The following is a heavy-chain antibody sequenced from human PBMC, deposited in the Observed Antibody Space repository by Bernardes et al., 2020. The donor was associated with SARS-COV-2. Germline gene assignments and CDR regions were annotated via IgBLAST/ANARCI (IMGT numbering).Heavy chain of an antibody. CDR1: GFSFNSYG. V-gene: IGHV3-33*01. CDR2: VWYAGTNK. J-gene: IGHJ6*02. D-gene: IGHD3-10*01. Sequence: GGSLRLSCAASGFSFNSYGIHWVRQAPGKGLEWVAVVWYAGTNKYYADSVKGRFTISRDNSKNTLYLQMNSLRAEDTAVYYCARGQVSFGNNYYAIDVWGQGTTVTVSS. CDR3: ARGQVSFGNNYYAIDV.